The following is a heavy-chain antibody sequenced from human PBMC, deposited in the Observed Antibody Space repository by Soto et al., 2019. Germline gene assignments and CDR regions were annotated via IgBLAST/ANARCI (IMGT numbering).Heavy chain of an antibody. V-gene: IGHV4-34*01. CDR3: ARSGSYRYFDY. CDR1: GGSFSGYY. J-gene: IGHJ4*02. D-gene: IGHD3-16*02. Sequence: PSATLSLTCAVSGGSFSGYYWSWIRQPPGKGLEWIGEINHSGSTTYNPSLKSRVTVSVDTSKNQFSLKLSSVTAADTAVYYCARSGSYRYFDYWGQGTLVTVSS. CDR2: INHSGST.